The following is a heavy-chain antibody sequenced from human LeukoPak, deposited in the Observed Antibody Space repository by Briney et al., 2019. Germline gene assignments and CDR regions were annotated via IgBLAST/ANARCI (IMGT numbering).Heavy chain of an antibody. J-gene: IGHJ4*02. CDR3: ARGSLGAVVIGY. CDR1: GYTFTSYV. D-gene: IGHD4-23*01. Sequence: WASVKVSCKASGYTFTSYVINWVRQATGQGLEWMGWMNPNSGNTGYAQKFQGRVTMTRNTSISTAYMELSSLRSEDTAVYYCARGSLGAVVIGYWGQGTLVTVSS. CDR2: MNPNSGNT. V-gene: IGHV1-8*01.